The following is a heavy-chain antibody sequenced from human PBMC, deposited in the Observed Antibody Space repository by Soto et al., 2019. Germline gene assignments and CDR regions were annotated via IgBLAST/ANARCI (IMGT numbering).Heavy chain of an antibody. CDR2: KYYSGIS. V-gene: IGHV4-61*01. J-gene: IGHJ4*02. CDR3: VREDMSGTYYFDA. D-gene: IGHD1-26*01. CDR1: RGSVSSQTHF. Sequence: QVHLQESGPGLLKPSETLSLTCTVTRGSVSSQTHFWTWIRQPPGKGLEWIGYKYYSGISNYNPSLQSLVTISVDTSKNQFSLRLTSVTAADTAVYFCVREDMSGTYYFDAWGQGALVTVSS.